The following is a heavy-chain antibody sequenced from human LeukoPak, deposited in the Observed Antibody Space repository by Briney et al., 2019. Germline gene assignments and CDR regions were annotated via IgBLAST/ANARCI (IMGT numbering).Heavy chain of an antibody. D-gene: IGHD6-13*01. Sequence: SGTLSLTCGVSGGSISSTNWWTWVRQPPGEGLEWIGEVELSGRTNYNPSLKSRVTISVDKSKNQFSLILTSVTAADTAVYYCASGISAVNWFDPWGQGTLVTVSS. CDR3: ASGISAVNWFDP. V-gene: IGHV4-4*02. CDR2: VELSGRT. J-gene: IGHJ5*02. CDR1: GGSISSTNW.